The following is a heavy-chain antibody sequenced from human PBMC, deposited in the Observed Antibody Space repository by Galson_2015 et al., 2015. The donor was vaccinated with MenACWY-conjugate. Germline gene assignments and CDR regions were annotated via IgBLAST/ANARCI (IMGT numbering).Heavy chain of an antibody. CDR2: IKSKTDGGAT. V-gene: IGHV3-15*01. CDR1: GFSFNYAW. Sequence: SLRLSCAASGFSFNYAWMSWVRQAPGKGLEWVGRIKSKTDGGATDYAALVKGRFTISRDDSKTTLYLQTNSLKSEDTAVYYCATDVPGIGAGEFDYWGQGTLVIVSS. D-gene: IGHD3-10*01. J-gene: IGHJ4*02. CDR3: ATDVPGIGAGEFDY.